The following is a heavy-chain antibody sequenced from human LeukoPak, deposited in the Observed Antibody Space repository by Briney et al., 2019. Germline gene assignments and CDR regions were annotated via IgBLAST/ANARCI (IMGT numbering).Heavy chain of an antibody. Sequence: PGGSLRLSCATSGFIFNYYAMSWVRQAPGRGLEWVSGISGSDGSTYYADSVKGRFTMSRDNSKSTLYLQMNSLRAEDTAVYYCATKFVDGYSSGWYVFDSWGQGTLVTVSS. CDR3: ATKFVDGYSSGWYVFDS. D-gene: IGHD6-19*01. J-gene: IGHJ4*02. CDR2: ISGSDGST. V-gene: IGHV3-23*01. CDR1: GFIFNYYA.